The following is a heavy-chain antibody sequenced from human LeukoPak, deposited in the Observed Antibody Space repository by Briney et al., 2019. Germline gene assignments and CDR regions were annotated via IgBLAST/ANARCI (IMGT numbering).Heavy chain of an antibody. CDR3: ARDRYYGSGSYYNPRRGYFDY. CDR1: GGSFSGYY. D-gene: IGHD3-10*01. V-gene: IGHV4-34*01. CDR2: ITHSGST. Sequence: SETLSLTCAVYGGSFSGYYWSWIRQPPGKGLEWIGEITHSGSTNYNPSLKSRVTISVDTSKNQFSLKLSSVTAADTAVYYCARDRYYGSGSYYNPRRGYFDYWGQGTLVTVSS. J-gene: IGHJ4*02.